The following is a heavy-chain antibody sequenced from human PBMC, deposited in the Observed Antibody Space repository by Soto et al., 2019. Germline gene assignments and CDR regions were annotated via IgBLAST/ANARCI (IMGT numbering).Heavy chain of an antibody. CDR2: IFYSGNT. J-gene: IGHJ4*02. Sequence: QLQLQESGPGLVKPSETLSLTCTVSGGSFTTNTYSWGWIRQSPGKGLEWIGNIFYSGNTYYNPSLKSRVTISVDTSTNQFSLKVTSVTAADTAVYYCASRLGMGFDYWGQGTLVTVSS. CDR1: GGSFTTNTYS. D-gene: IGHD3-16*01. V-gene: IGHV4-39*01. CDR3: ASRLGMGFDY.